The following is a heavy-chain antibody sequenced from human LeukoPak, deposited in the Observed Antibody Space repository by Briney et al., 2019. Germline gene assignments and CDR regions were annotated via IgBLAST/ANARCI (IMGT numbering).Heavy chain of an antibody. CDR3: ARGGGNYRSVDY. D-gene: IGHD1-7*01. CDR1: GGSFSGYY. CDR2: INHSGST. J-gene: IGHJ4*02. V-gene: IGHV4-34*01. Sequence: SETLSLTCAVYGGSFSGYYWSWIRQPPGKGLEWIGEINHSGSTNYNPSLKSRVTISVDTSKNQFSLKLSSVTAADTAVYYCARGGGNYRSVDYWGQGTLVTVSS.